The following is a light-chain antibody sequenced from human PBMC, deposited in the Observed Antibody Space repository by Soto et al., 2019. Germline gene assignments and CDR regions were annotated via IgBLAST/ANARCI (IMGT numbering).Light chain of an antibody. CDR2: DVT. V-gene: IGLV2-14*01. CDR1: SCDVGGYNY. CDR3: SSYTSSSTPYV. J-gene: IGLJ1*01. Sequence: SALAQPASVSGSPGQSITISCTGTSCDVGGYNYVSWYQQHPVKAPKLMIYDVTNRPSGVSDRFSGSKSGNTASLTISGLQAEDEADYYCSSYTSSSTPYVFGTGTKVTVL.